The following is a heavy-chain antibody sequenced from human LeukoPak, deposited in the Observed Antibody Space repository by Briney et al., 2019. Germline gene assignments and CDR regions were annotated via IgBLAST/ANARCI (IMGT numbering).Heavy chain of an antibody. CDR3: ARGRNTAMGPAPVDFDY. Sequence: PGGSLRLSCAASGFTFSSYAMSWVRQAPGKGLEWVSAISGSGGSTYYADSVKGRFTITRDKSKNTLYLQMNSLKTEDTAVYYCARGRNTAMGPAPVDFDYWGQGTLVTVSS. CDR1: GFTFSSYA. CDR2: ISGSGGST. J-gene: IGHJ4*02. D-gene: IGHD5-18*01. V-gene: IGHV3-23*01.